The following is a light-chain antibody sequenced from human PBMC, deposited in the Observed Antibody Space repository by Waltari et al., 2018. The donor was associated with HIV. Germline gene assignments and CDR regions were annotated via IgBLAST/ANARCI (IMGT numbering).Light chain of an antibody. Sequence: EIVLTQSPGPLSLSPGERATLSCRASQSVSSNYLAWYQQKPGQTPRLLIYGASSRATGIPDRFSGSWSGTDFTLTISRLEPEDFAVYYCQQYGSSPLTFGGGTKVEIK. CDR3: QQYGSSPLT. V-gene: IGKV3-20*01. CDR1: QSVSSNY. J-gene: IGKJ4*01. CDR2: GAS.